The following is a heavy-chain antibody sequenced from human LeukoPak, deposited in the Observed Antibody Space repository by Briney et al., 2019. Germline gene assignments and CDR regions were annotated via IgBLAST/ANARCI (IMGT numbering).Heavy chain of an antibody. Sequence: GESLKISCKASGYSFTRYWIAWVRQMPGKGLESMGIIYPGDSDTRYCPAFPGQVPISADKSVATAYLQWSSLKASDTAMYSCAKVFPVGQWLNRGPDTWGQGTLVTVSS. D-gene: IGHD6-19*01. CDR3: AKVFPVGQWLNRGPDT. CDR2: IYPGDSDT. CDR1: GYSFTRYW. V-gene: IGHV5-51*01. J-gene: IGHJ5*02.